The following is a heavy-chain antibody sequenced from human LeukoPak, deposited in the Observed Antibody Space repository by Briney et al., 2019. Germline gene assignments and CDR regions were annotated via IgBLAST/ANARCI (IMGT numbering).Heavy chain of an antibody. CDR1: GFTFSSYA. CDR2: ISYDGSNK. D-gene: IGHD4-17*01. J-gene: IGHJ4*02. Sequence: PGRSLRLSCAASGFTFSSYAMHWVRQAPGKGLEWVAVISYDGSNKYYADSVKGRFTISRDNSKNTLYLQMNSLRAEDTAVYYCARDSTVTTGVPDYWGQGTLVTVSS. CDR3: ARDSTVTTGVPDY. V-gene: IGHV3-30-3*01.